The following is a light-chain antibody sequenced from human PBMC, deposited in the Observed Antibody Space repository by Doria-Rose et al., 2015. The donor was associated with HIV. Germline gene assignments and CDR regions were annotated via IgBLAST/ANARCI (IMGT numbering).Light chain of an antibody. CDR2: DAS. J-gene: IGKJ5*01. CDR3: QQYGTSRVT. CDR1: QRVKSSY. V-gene: IGKV3-20*01. Sequence: TQSPGTLSLSPGERATLSRRASQRVKSSYLAWYQQKPGQAPRLLIYDASARATGIPGRFSGSGSGTDFTLTISRLEPEDVAVYYCQQYGTSRVTFGQGTRLEIK.